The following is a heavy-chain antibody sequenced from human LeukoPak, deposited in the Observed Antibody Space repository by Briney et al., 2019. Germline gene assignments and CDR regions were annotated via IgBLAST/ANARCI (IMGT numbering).Heavy chain of an antibody. CDR2: INHSGST. J-gene: IGHJ4*02. Sequence: SETLSLTCAVYGGSFSGYYWSWIRQPPGKGLEGIGEINHSGSTNYNPSLNSRVTISVDTPNKQFSLNLRAVTAADTAGCYFAGVSSSADFDYWGQGTLVTVSS. CDR3: AGVSSSADFDY. CDR1: GGSFSGYY. V-gene: IGHV4-34*01. D-gene: IGHD6-6*01.